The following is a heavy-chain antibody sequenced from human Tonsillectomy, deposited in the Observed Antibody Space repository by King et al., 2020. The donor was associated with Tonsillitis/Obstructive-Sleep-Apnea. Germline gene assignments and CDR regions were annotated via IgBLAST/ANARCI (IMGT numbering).Heavy chain of an antibody. Sequence: VQLVESGGGVVQPGRSLRLSCAASGFTFSSYGMHWVRQAPGKGLEWVAVIWYDGSNKYFADSVKGRFTISRDNSKNTLYLQMNSLRAEDTAVYYCARDPNTSAFDILGQGTMVTVSS. CDR1: GFTFSSYG. CDR2: IWYDGSNK. D-gene: IGHD3-16*01. CDR3: ARDPNTSAFDI. J-gene: IGHJ3*02. V-gene: IGHV3-33*01.